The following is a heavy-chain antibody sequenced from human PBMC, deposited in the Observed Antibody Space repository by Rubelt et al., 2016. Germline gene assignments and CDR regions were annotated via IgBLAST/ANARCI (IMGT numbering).Heavy chain of an antibody. Sequence: QVQLQQWGAGLLKPSGTLSLTCAVYGGSFSGYYWSWIRQPPGKGLEWIGYIYYSGSTNYNPSLKSRVTISVDTSKNQFSLKLSSVTAADTAVYYCARSTYYYDSSGYFHYFDYWGQGTLVTVSS. CDR1: GGSFSGYY. CDR3: ARSTYYYDSSGYFHYFDY. J-gene: IGHJ4*02. D-gene: IGHD3-22*01. V-gene: IGHV4-34*11. CDR2: IYYSGST.